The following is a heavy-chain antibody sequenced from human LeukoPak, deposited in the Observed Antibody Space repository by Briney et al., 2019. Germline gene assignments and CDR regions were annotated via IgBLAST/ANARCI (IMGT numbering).Heavy chain of an antibody. D-gene: IGHD2-2*01. CDR2: ISYDGSNK. J-gene: IGHJ6*03. CDR1: GFTFSSYA. CDR3: ARDFAYCSSTICYGYYYYYMDV. V-gene: IGHV3-30-3*01. Sequence: GGPLRLSCAASGFTFSSYAMHWVRQAPGKGLEWVAVISYDGSNKYYADSVKGRFTISRDNSEDTLSLQMNGLGAEDTAVYYCARDFAYCSSTICYGYYYYYMDVWGKGTTVTVSS.